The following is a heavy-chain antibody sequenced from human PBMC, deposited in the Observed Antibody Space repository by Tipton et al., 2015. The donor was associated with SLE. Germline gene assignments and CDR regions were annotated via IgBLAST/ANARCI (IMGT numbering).Heavy chain of an antibody. V-gene: IGHV4-39*07. J-gene: IGHJ4*02. CDR3: ARSHYSGPFAS. Sequence: TLSLTCTVSDGSIRSTNYYWGWIRQPPGKGLEWIGSIFYTGSTYYNPSLKSRVSFSIDTSKHQFSLKLNSVTAADTAVYYCARSHYSGPFASWGQGTLVTVTS. CDR1: DGSIRSTNYY. D-gene: IGHD5-12*01. CDR2: IFYTGST.